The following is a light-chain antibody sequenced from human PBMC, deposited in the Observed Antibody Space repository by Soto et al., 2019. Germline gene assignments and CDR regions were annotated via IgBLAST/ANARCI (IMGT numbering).Light chain of an antibody. CDR3: QPYADWPKT. CDR1: QSVSDR. V-gene: IGKV3-15*01. J-gene: IGKJ1*01. Sequence: EIVMTQSPDRLSVSPGERSTLSCRASQSVSDRVVWYQRKSGQGPGLLFSAASTRPAGVPARFSGSGSGPEFTLTTSSLQSEDFAVYFCQPYADWPKTLGHGTKV. CDR2: AAS.